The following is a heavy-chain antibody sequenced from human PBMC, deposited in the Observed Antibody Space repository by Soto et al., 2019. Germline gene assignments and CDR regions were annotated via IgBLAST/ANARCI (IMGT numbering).Heavy chain of an antibody. CDR3: ARRQINYYDSSGYQFDY. V-gene: IGHV5-51*01. CDR2: IYPGDSDT. CDR1: GYSFTSYW. D-gene: IGHD3-22*01. Sequence: GESLKISCKGSGYSFTSYWIGWVRQMPGKGLEWMGIIYPGDSDTRYSPSFQGQVTISADKSISTAYLQWSSLKASDTAMYYCARRQINYYDSSGYQFDYWGQGTLVTSPQ. J-gene: IGHJ4*02.